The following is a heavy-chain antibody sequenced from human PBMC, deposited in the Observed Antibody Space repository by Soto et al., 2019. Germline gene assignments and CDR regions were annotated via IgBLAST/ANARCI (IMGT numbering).Heavy chain of an antibody. V-gene: IGHV1-18*01. J-gene: IGHJ5*02. Sequence: ASVQVSCKASGYTFTSYGISWVRQAPGQGLEWMGWISAYNGNTNYAQKLQGRVTMTTDTSTSTAYMELRSLRSDDTAVYYCARDSGAVGGDLGWFGQWGGGSVVTVSS. CDR1: GYTFTSYG. CDR2: ISAYNGNT. CDR3: ARDSGAVGGDLGWFGQ. D-gene: IGHD6-19*01.